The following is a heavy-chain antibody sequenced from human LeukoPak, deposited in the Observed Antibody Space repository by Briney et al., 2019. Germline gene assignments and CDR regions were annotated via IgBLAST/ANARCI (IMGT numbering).Heavy chain of an antibody. J-gene: IGHJ4*02. V-gene: IGHV1-46*01. Sequence: ASVTVSCKASGYTFTSNYIHWVRQAPGQGLEWMGMIYPRDGSTSYAQKFQGRVTVTRDTSTSTVHMELSGLRSEDTAVYYCARDQEGFDYWGQGTLVTVSP. CDR1: GYTFTSNY. CDR3: ARDQEGFDY. CDR2: IYPRDGST.